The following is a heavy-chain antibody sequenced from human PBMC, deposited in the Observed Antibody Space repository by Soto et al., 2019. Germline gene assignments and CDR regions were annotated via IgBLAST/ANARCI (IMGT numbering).Heavy chain of an antibody. CDR1: GGSISSGNYY. D-gene: IGHD3-22*01. CDR3: VREYYYESSGYYLSPDY. Sequence: SETLSLTCTVSGGSISSGNYYWSWIRQPPGKGLEWIGFISYSGTTHYSASLRSRVSISVDTSKNQFSLKLSSVTAADTAVYICVREYYYESSGYYLSPDYWGQGTLVTVSS. J-gene: IGHJ4*02. V-gene: IGHV4-30-4*02. CDR2: ISYSGTT.